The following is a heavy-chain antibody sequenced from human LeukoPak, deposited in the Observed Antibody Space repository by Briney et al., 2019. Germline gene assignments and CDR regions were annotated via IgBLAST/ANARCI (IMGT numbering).Heavy chain of an antibody. D-gene: IGHD2-2*01. CDR2: IIPIFGTA. Sequence: SVKVSCKASGGTFSSYAISWVRQAPGQGLEWMGGIIPIFGTANYAQKFQGRVTITTDESTSTAYMELSSLRSEDTAVYYCARGRYQLLTRNNWFDPWGQGTLVTVSS. J-gene: IGHJ5*02. V-gene: IGHV1-69*05. CDR3: ARGRYQLLTRNNWFDP. CDR1: GGTFSSYA.